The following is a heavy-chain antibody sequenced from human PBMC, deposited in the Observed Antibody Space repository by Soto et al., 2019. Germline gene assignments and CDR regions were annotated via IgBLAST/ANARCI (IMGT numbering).Heavy chain of an antibody. D-gene: IGHD5-18*01. V-gene: IGHV1-69*10. CDR3: ARAHKGGYTAMVGRFDY. CDR2: IIPIFGIA. Sequence: ASVKVSCKASGGTFSSYAISWVRQAPGQGLEWMGGIIPIFGIANYAQKFQGRVTITADKSTSTAYMELSSLRSEDTAVYYCARAHKGGYTAMVGRFDYWGQGTLVTVSS. CDR1: GGTFSSYA. J-gene: IGHJ4*02.